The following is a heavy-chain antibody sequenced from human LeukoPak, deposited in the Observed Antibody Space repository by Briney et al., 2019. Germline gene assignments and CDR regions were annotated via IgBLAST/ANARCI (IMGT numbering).Heavy chain of an antibody. V-gene: IGHV4-4*09. CDR3: AARSLYDSSGYYVDY. CDR1: GGSITGYY. J-gene: IGHJ4*02. Sequence: SETLSLTCAVYGGSITGYYWSWIRQPPGKGLEWIGYIYTSGSTNYNPSLKSRVTISVDTSKNQFSLKLSSVTAADTAVYYCAARSLYDSSGYYVDYWGQGTLVTVSS. D-gene: IGHD3-22*01. CDR2: IYTSGST.